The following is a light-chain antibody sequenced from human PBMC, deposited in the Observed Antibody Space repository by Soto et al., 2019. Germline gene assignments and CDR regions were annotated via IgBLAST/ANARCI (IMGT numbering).Light chain of an antibody. CDR3: GSWDSSLSAYV. Sequence: SVLTQPPSASGTPGQRVTISCSGSSSNIGINSVSWYQQLPGTAPKLLIYDDNKRPPGIPDRFSGSKSGTSATLGITGFQTGDEADYYCGSWDSSLSAYVFGTGTKVTV. V-gene: IGLV1-51*01. J-gene: IGLJ1*01. CDR1: SSNIGINS. CDR2: DDN.